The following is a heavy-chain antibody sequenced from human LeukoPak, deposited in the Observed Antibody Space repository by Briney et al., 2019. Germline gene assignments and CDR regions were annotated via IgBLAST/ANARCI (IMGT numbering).Heavy chain of an antibody. CDR1: GGSISSSSFY. J-gene: IGHJ6*02. D-gene: IGHD4-17*01. CDR3: VRDYGDYARQYYYGMDV. CDR2: MYYSGST. Sequence: SETLSLTCTVSGGSISSSSFYWGWIRQPPGKGLEWIGSMYYSGSTYYNPSLKSRVTISVDTSNNQFSLKLNSVTAADTAVYYCVRDYGDYARQYYYGMDVWGQGTTVTVSS. V-gene: IGHV4-39*01.